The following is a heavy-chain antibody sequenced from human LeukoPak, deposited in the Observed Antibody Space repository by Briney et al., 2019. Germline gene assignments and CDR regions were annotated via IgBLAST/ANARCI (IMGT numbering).Heavy chain of an antibody. V-gene: IGHV3-48*01. CDR3: ARESGCSSTSCYMGDYFDY. CDR1: GVTFSSYS. Sequence: PGGSLRLSCAASGVTFSSYSMNWVRQAPGKGREGVSYISSSSSTIYYADSVKGRFTISRDNAKNSLYLQMNSLRAEDTAVYYCARESGCSSTSCYMGDYFDYWGQGTLVTVSS. J-gene: IGHJ4*02. CDR2: ISSSSSTI. D-gene: IGHD2-2*02.